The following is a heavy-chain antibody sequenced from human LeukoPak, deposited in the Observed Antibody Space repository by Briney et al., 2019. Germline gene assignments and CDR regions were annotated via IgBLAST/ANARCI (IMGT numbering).Heavy chain of an antibody. J-gene: IGHJ5*02. CDR3: ARRYYGSGSYYIPHRGVYNWFDP. CDR2: INHSGST. Sequence: PGGSLRLSCEASGFIINAYQMHWIRQPPGKGLEWIGEINHSGSTNYNPSPKSRVTISVDTSKNQFSLKLSSVTAADTAVYYCARRYYGSGSYYIPHRGVYNWFDPWGQGTLVTVSS. CDR1: GFIINAYQ. V-gene: IGHV4-34*01. D-gene: IGHD3-10*01.